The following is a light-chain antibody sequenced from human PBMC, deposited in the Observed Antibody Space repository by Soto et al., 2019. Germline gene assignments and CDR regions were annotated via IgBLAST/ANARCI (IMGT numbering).Light chain of an antibody. Sequence: DIQMTQSPSTLSASVGDRVTITCRASQSISSWLAWYQQKPGKAPKLLIYKASSLESGAPSRFSGSGSGTEFTLTISSLQPDDFATYYCQQYNSYPQAFGQGTKVDIK. CDR2: KAS. J-gene: IGKJ1*01. V-gene: IGKV1-5*03. CDR3: QQYNSYPQA. CDR1: QSISSW.